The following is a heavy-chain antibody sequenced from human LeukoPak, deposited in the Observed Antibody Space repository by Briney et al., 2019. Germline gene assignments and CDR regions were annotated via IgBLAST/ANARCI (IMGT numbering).Heavy chain of an antibody. Sequence: GGSLRLSCATSGFIFSNYYLNWVRQAPGKGLEWVSYISTSSTYIYYADSVKGRFTISRDNAKNSLYLQMNSLRAEDTAVYYCARDARGYTYAYGYYFDYWGQGTLVTVSS. V-gene: IGHV3-21*05. CDR3: ARDARGYTYAYGYYFDY. CDR2: ISTSSTYI. CDR1: GFIFSNYY. J-gene: IGHJ4*02. D-gene: IGHD5-18*01.